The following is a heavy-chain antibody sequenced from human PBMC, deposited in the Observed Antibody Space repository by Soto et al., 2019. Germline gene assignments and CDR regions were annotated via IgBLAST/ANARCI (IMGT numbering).Heavy chain of an antibody. CDR2: IYPGDSDT. Sequence: RGESLKISCKGSGYSFTSYWIGWVRQMPGKGLEWMGIIYPGDSDTRYSPSFQGQVTISADKSISTAYLQWSSLKASDTAMYYCARTSAGGKYCYVMDVWGQGTTVTVSS. D-gene: IGHD6-13*01. CDR1: GYSFTSYW. J-gene: IGHJ6*02. V-gene: IGHV5-51*01. CDR3: ARTSAGGKYCYVMDV.